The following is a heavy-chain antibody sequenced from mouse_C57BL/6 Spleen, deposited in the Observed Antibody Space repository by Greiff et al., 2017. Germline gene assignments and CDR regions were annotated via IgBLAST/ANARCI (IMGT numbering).Heavy chain of an antibody. J-gene: IGHJ2*01. CDR1: GYTFTSYW. CDR3: ARGGSSGDY. CDR2: IDPSDSYT. Sequence: QVQLQQPGAELVMPGASVKLSCKASGYTFTSYWMHWVKQRPGQGLEWIGEIDPSDSYTNYNQKFKGKSTLTVDKSSSTAYMQLSSLTSEDSAVYYCARGGSSGDYWGQGTTLTVSS. D-gene: IGHD1-1*01. V-gene: IGHV1-69*01.